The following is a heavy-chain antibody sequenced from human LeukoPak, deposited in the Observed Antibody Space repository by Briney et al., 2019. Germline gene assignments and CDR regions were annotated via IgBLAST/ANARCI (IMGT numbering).Heavy chain of an antibody. CDR3: ARVRYYDSSGYVDY. V-gene: IGHV1-18*01. CDR1: GYTLTELS. J-gene: IGHJ4*02. CDR2: ISAYNGNT. D-gene: IGHD3-22*01. Sequence: GASVKVSCKVSGYTLTELSMHWVRQAPGKGLEWMGWISAYNGNTNYAQKLQGRVTMTTDTSTSTAYMGLRSLRSDDTAVYYCARVRYYDSSGYVDYWGQGTLVTVSS.